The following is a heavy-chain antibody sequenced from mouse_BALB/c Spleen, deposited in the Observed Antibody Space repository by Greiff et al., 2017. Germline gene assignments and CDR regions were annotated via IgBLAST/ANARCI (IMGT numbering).Heavy chain of an antibody. Sequence: VKLMESGAELMKPGASVKISCKATGYTFSSYWIEWVKQRPGHGLEWIGEILPGSGSTNYNEKFKGKATFTADTSSNTAYMQLSSLTSEDSAVYYCARTAYYRSPFAYWGQGTLVTVSA. CDR2: ILPGSGST. J-gene: IGHJ3*01. V-gene: IGHV1-9*01. CDR1: GYTFSSYW. D-gene: IGHD2-14*01. CDR3: ARTAYYRSPFAY.